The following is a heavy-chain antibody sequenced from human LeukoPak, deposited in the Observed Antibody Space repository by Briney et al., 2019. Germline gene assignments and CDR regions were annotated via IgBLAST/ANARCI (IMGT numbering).Heavy chain of an antibody. V-gene: IGHV4-59*08. CDR1: GGSISSYY. J-gene: IGHJ4*02. Sequence: SETLSLTCTVSGGSISSYYWSCIRQPPGKGLEWIGSIYYSDSANYNPSLMSRVTISVDTSKNQFSLKLSSVTAADTAVYYCARRSCSGGRCYYAYWGQGALVTVSS. CDR2: IYYSDSA. CDR3: ARRSCSGGRCYYAY. D-gene: IGHD2-15*01.